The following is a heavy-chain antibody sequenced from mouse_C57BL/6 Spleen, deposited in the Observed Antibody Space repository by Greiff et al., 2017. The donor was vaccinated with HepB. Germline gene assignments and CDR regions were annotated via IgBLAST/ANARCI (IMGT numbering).Heavy chain of an antibody. J-gene: IGHJ2*01. Sequence: QVQLKQPGAELVRPGSSVKLSCKASGYTFTSYWMHWVKQRPIQGLEWIGNIDPSDSETHYNQKFKDKATLTVNKSSSTAYMQLSSLTSEDSAVYYCARSGYYGKNYFDYWGQGTTLTVSS. D-gene: IGHD1-1*01. CDR2: IDPSDSET. V-gene: IGHV1-52*01. CDR3: ARSGYYGKNYFDY. CDR1: GYTFTSYW.